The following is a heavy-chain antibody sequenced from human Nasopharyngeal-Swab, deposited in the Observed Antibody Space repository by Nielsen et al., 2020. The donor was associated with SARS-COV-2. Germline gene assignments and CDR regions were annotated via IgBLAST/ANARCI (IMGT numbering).Heavy chain of an antibody. CDR1: GGNFISHA. D-gene: IGHD2-15*01. CDR2: IVPIFGTT. J-gene: IGHJ3*02. Sequence: SVKVSCKASGGNFISHAISWVRQAPGQGLEWVGGIVPIFGTTGYAQHFQGRVTITADESTSTVYMELSSLRSDDTAVYYCARPGYCSGGSCYDDAFDIWGQGTMVTVSS. V-gene: IGHV1-69*13. CDR3: ARPGYCSGGSCYDDAFDI.